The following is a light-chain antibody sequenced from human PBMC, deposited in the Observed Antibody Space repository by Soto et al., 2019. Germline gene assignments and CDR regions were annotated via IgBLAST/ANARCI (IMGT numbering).Light chain of an antibody. CDR3: QQVDNLPLT. Sequence: DLQMTQSPSSLSASIGDSVTISCQASQDINIYLNWYQQKPGTAPKLLIYDASNLQTVVPSRFSASGSGTRVTVTITSLQPEDISTYFCQQVDNLPLTVGGGTNVEIK. V-gene: IGKV1-33*01. CDR1: QDINIY. J-gene: IGKJ4*01. CDR2: DAS.